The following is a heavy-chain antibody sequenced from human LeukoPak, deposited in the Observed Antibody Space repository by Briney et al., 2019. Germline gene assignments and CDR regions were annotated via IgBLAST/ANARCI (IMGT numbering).Heavy chain of an antibody. CDR3: ARSNILNAFEV. D-gene: IGHD2/OR15-2a*01. CDR2: ISSDGNNI. Sequence: GGSLRLSCAASGFTFSTYEMNWVRQAPGKGLEWVPYISSDGNNIYYADSVKGRFTISRDDAKNSLYLQMSSLRAEDTAFYYCARSNILNAFEVWGQGTMVTVSS. V-gene: IGHV3-48*03. J-gene: IGHJ3*01. CDR1: GFTFSTYE.